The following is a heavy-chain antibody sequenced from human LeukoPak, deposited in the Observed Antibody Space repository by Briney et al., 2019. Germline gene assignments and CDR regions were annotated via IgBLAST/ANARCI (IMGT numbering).Heavy chain of an antibody. CDR1: GYTFTSYG. CDR2: ISAYNCKT. J-gene: IGHJ6*02. D-gene: IGHD3-10*01. CDR3: ASEYYGSGSYYKNPLDYYYGMDV. V-gene: IGHV1-18*01. Sequence: ASVKVSCKASGYTFTSYGISWVRQAPGQGLEWMGWISAYNCKTNYAQKLQGRVTMTTDTSTSTAYMELRSLRSDDTAVYYCASEYYGSGSYYKNPLDYYYGMDVWGQGTTVTVSS.